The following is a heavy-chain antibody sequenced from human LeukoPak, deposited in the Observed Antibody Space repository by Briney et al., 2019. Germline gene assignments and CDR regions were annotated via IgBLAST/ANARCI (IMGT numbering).Heavy chain of an antibody. V-gene: IGHV7-4-1*02. D-gene: IGHD3-10*01. CDR3: ARVLMVRGVIRGQNGMDV. CDR1: GYTFTSYA. Sequence: GAPVKVSCKASGYTFTSYAMNWVRQAPGQGLEWMGWINTNTGNPTYAQGFTGRFVFSLDTSVSTAYLQISSLKAEDTAVYYCARVLMVRGVIRGQNGMDVWGQGTTVTVSS. CDR2: INTNTGNP. J-gene: IGHJ6*02.